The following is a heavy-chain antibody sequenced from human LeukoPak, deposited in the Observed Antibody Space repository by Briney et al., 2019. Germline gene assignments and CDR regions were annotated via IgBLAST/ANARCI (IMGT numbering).Heavy chain of an antibody. V-gene: IGHV3-23*01. Sequence: GGSLRLSCAASGFTFSSYGMSWVRQAPGKGLEWVSAISASGGSTYYADSVKGRFTISRDNSKNTLYLQMNSLRAEDTALYYCAKDLGRAVAGLFDYWGQGTLVTVSS. CDR2: ISASGGST. CDR3: AKDLGRAVAGLFDY. J-gene: IGHJ4*02. D-gene: IGHD6-19*01. CDR1: GFTFSSYG.